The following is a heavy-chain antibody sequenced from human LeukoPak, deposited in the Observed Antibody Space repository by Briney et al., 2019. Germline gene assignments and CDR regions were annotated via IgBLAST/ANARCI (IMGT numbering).Heavy chain of an antibody. V-gene: IGHV1-69*01. D-gene: IGHD2-2*01. CDR2: IIPIFGTA. Sequence: SVKVSCKASGGTFSSYAISWVRQAPGQGLEWMGGIIPIFGTANYAQKFQGRVTITADESTSTAYMELSSLRSEDTAVYYCARSYIVVVPAAISYYYYYGMDVWGKGTTVTVSS. CDR3: ARSYIVVVPAAISYYYYYGMDV. CDR1: GGTFSSYA. J-gene: IGHJ6*04.